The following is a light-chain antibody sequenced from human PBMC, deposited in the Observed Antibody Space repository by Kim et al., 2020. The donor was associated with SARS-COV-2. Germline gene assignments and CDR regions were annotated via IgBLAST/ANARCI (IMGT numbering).Light chain of an antibody. V-gene: IGLV3-21*04. CDR3: QVWDSSNDQHVV. CDR2: YDS. Sequence: SYELTQPPSVSVAPGKTARITCGGNNIGSKSVHWYQQKPGQAPVTVIYYDSDRPSGIPERFSGSKSGNTATLTISRVEAGDEADYYCQVWDSSNDQHVVFGGGTKVTVL. CDR1: NIGSKS. J-gene: IGLJ2*01.